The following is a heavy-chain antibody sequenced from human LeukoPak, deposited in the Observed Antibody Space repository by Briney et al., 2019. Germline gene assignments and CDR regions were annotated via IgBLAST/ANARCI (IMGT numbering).Heavy chain of an antibody. CDR3: ARDQGAGFPFDY. J-gene: IGHJ4*02. CDR2: ISSDGSNK. Sequence: GGSLRLSCAASGFTFSSYAMSWVRQAPGKGLEWVAVISSDGSNKYYADSVKGRFTISRDNSKNTLYLQMNSLRGEDTAVYYCARDQGAGFPFDYWGQGTLVTVSS. CDR1: GFTFSSYA. V-gene: IGHV3-30-3*01. D-gene: IGHD6-25*01.